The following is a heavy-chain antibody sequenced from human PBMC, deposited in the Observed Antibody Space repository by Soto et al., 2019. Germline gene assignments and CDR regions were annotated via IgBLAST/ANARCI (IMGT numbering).Heavy chain of an antibody. CDR2: IYYSGST. V-gene: IGHV4-59*01. CDR1: GGSISGYY. J-gene: IGHJ4*02. Sequence: SETLSLTCTVSGGSISGYYWSWIRQPPGKGLEWIGYIYYSGSTNYNPSLKSRVTISVDTSKNQFSLKLSSVTAADTAVYYCARVRYYYGSGSYYLKYYFDYWGQGTLVTVSS. CDR3: ARVRYYYGSGSYYLKYYFDY. D-gene: IGHD3-10*01.